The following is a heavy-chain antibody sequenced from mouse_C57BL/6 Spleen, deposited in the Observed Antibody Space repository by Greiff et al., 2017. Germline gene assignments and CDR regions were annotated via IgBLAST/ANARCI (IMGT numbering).Heavy chain of an antibody. CDR2: IWSGGST. V-gene: IGHV2-2*01. CDR1: GLSLTSYG. Sequence: QVQLKESGPGLVQPSQSLSITCTVSGLSLTSYGVHWVRQSPGKGLEWLGVIWSGGSTDYNAAFISRLSISKDNSKSQVFFKMNSLQADDTAIYYCARKGPSYAMDYWGQGTSVTVSS. CDR3: ARKGPSYAMDY. J-gene: IGHJ4*01.